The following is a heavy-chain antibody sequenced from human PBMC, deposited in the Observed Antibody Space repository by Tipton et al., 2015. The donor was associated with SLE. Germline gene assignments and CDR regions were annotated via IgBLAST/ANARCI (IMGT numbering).Heavy chain of an antibody. CDR3: ANSYCSSTSCYSAEYFQH. V-gene: IGHV3-21*01. Sequence: SLRLSCAASGFTFSSYSMNWVRPAPGKGLEWVSSISSSSSYVHYADSVKGRFTISSDNAKSSLYLQMNSLRAEDTAVYYCANSYCSSTSCYSAEYFQHWGQGTLVTVSS. CDR1: GFTFSSYS. D-gene: IGHD2-2*01. J-gene: IGHJ1*01. CDR2: ISSSSSYV.